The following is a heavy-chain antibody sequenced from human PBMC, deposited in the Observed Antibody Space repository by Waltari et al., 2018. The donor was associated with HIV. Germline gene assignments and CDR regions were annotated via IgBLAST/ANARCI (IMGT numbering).Heavy chain of an antibody. CDR1: GFSLNTDGVR. CDR3: ARDFGGNAGPFDD. CDR2: IGWDDDI. V-gene: IGHV2-70*04. Sequence: QVTLKESGPALVEPTQTLTLICSFSGFSLNTDGVRLNWIRQPPGKALEWLARIGWDDDIFYNTSLGAMLPTSKDPSKDGVVLRLTNVGPLATGTYYCARDFGGNAGPFDDWGQGTHVTVS. J-gene: IGHJ5*02. D-gene: IGHD2-15*01.